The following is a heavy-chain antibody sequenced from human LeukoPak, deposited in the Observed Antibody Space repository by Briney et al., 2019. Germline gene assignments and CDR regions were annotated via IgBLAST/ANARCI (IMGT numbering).Heavy chain of an antibody. CDR1: GYTFTGYY. J-gene: IGHJ4*02. CDR3: ARGGQGGDYGFGYDY. Sequence: ASVKVSCKASGYTFTGYYMHWVRQAPGQGLEWMGWINPNSGGTNYAQKFQGRVTMTRDTSISTAYMELSRLRSDDTAVYYCARGGQGGDYGFGYDYWGQGTLVTVSS. D-gene: IGHD4-17*01. V-gene: IGHV1-2*02. CDR2: INPNSGGT.